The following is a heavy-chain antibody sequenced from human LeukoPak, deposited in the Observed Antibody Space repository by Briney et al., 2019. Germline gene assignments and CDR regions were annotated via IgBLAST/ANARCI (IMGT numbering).Heavy chain of an antibody. Sequence: KTGGSLRLSCAASGFTFSNAWMSWVRQAPGKGLEWVGRIKSKSVGGTTDYAVPVKGRFTISRDDSKNTVYLQMDSLKTEDTAVYYCTTSLAYCVGDCCPTRWGQGTLVTVSS. J-gene: IGHJ4*02. D-gene: IGHD2-21*02. CDR1: GFTFSNAW. V-gene: IGHV3-15*01. CDR3: TTSLAYCVGDCCPTR. CDR2: IKSKSVGGTT.